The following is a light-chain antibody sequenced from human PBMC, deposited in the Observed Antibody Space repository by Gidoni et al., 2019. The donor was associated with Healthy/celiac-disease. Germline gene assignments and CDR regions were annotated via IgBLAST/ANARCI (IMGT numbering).Light chain of an antibody. CDR1: SSDVGGYNY. CDR3: CSYAGSYTGV. J-gene: IGLJ3*02. CDR2: DVS. Sequence: QSALTQPRSVSGSPGQSVTISCPGTSSDVGGYNYVSWYQQHPGKAPKRMIYDVSKRPSGVPDRFAGSKSGNTASLTISGLQAEDEADYYCCSYAGSYTGVFGGGTKLTVL. V-gene: IGLV2-11*01.